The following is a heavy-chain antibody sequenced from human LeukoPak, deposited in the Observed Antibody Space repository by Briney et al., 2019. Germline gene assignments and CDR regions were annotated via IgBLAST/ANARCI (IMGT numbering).Heavy chain of an antibody. CDR1: GFTFSYYS. Sequence: PGGSLRLSCAASGFTFSYYSMNWVRQAPGRGLEWVSCISSSSSLIFYSDPVRGRFTISRDNAKNLLYLNMNSLRVEDTAVYYCAKVDRGDYSSSPVPYYNYYMNVWGKGTTVTVSS. CDR3: AKVDRGDYSSSPVPYYNYYMNV. V-gene: IGHV3-21*01. D-gene: IGHD6-13*01. CDR2: ISSSSSLI. J-gene: IGHJ6*03.